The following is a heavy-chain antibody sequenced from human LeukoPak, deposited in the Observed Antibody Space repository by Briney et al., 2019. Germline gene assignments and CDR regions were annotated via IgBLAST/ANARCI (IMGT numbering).Heavy chain of an antibody. Sequence: PGGSLRLSCAASGFTFSSYAMHWVRQAPGKGLEWVAVISYDGSNKYYADSVKGRFTISRDNSKNTLYLQMNSLRAEDTAVYYCARDQGAVENYYYGMDVWGQGTTVTVSS. D-gene: IGHD5-24*01. CDR2: ISYDGSNK. CDR1: GFTFSSYA. J-gene: IGHJ6*02. V-gene: IGHV3-30-3*01. CDR3: ARDQGAVENYYYGMDV.